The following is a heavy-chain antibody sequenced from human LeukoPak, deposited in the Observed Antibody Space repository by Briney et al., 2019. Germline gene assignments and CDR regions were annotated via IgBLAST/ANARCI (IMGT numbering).Heavy chain of an antibody. CDR1: GFTFSSYS. CDR2: ISSSGSTI. D-gene: IGHD6-13*01. J-gene: IGHJ4*02. V-gene: IGHV3-48*04. CDR3: ARVGVFSSSWLLH. Sequence: GGSLRLSCAASGFTFSSYSMNWVSQAPGKGLEWVSSISSSGSTIYYADSVKGRFTISRDNAKNSLYLQMNSLRAEDTAVYYCARVGVFSSSWLLHWGQGTLVTVSS.